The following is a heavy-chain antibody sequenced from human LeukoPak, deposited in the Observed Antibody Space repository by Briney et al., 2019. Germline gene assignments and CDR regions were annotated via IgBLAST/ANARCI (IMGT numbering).Heavy chain of an antibody. D-gene: IGHD3-10*01. Sequence: PGGSLRLSCAASGFTFSSHAMSWARQAPGKGLEWVTAISGSGGSTYYADSVKGRFTISRDNSKNTLYLQMNSLRAEDTAVYYCAKAGETWTYFDYWGQGTLVTVSS. CDR3: AKAGETWTYFDY. J-gene: IGHJ4*02. CDR2: ISGSGGST. V-gene: IGHV3-23*01. CDR1: GFTFSSHA.